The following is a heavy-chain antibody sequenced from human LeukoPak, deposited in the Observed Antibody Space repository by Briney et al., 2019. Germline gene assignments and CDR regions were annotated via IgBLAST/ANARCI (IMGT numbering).Heavy chain of an antibody. D-gene: IGHD1-26*01. V-gene: IGHV4-4*07. CDR1: GGSISSYY. CDR3: AREARGGSTYFDN. J-gene: IGHJ4*02. CDR2: IYSSGTT. Sequence: PSETLSLTCTVSGGSISSYYWSWIRQPAGKGLEWIGRIYSSGTTNYNLSLKSRVTMSLDTSKNQFSLSLTSVTAADTAVYYCAREARGGSTYFDNWGQGTLVTVSS.